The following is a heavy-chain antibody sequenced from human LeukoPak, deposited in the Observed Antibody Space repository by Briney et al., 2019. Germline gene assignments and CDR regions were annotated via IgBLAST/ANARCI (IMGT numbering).Heavy chain of an antibody. CDR1: GFTFSSYA. CDR2: ISYDGSNK. CDR3: ARESGDFWSGRQFDY. J-gene: IGHJ4*02. Sequence: VKSLRLSCAASGFTFSSYAMHWVRQAPGKGLEWVAVISYDGSNKYYADSVKGRFTISRDNSKNTLYLQMNSLRAEDTAVYYCARESGDFWSGRQFDYWGQGTLVTVSS. D-gene: IGHD3-3*01. V-gene: IGHV3-30-3*01.